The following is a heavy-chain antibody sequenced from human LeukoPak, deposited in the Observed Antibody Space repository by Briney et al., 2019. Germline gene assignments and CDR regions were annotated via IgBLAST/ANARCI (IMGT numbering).Heavy chain of an antibody. V-gene: IGHV4-34*01. CDR3: ARGRGTKRRRFDY. Sequence: SETLSLTCAVYGGSFSGYYWSWIRQPPGKGLEWIGEINHSGSTNYNPSLKSRVTISVDTSKNQFSLKLSSVTAADTAVYYCARGRGTKRRRFDYWGQGTLVTVSS. CDR1: GGSFSGYY. J-gene: IGHJ4*02. CDR2: INHSGST. D-gene: IGHD3-16*01.